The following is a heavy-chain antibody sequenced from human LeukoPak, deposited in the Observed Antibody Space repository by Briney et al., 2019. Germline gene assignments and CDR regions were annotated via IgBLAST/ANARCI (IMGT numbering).Heavy chain of an antibody. CDR2: IIPIFGTA. CDR3: ATTPISRSSDGLFDY. Sequence: GASVKVSCKASGGTISSYAISWVRQAPGQGLEWVGGIIPIFGTANYAQKFQGRVTITADKSTSTAYMELSSLRSEDTAVYYCATTPISRSSDGLFDYWGQGTLVTVSS. V-gene: IGHV1-69*06. D-gene: IGHD3-3*02. J-gene: IGHJ4*02. CDR1: GGTISSYA.